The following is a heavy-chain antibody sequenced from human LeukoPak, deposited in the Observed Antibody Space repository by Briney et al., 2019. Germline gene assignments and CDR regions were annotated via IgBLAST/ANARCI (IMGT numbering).Heavy chain of an antibody. CDR2: IYTSGST. Sequence: SQTLSLTCTVSGGSISSGSYYWSWIRQPAGKGLEWIGRIYTSGSTNYNPSLKSRVTISVDTSKNQFSLKLSSVTAADTAVYYCATLFGRYSSGWDRFDYWGQGTLVTVSS. CDR1: GGSISSGSYY. CDR3: ATLFGRYSSGWDRFDY. V-gene: IGHV4-61*02. J-gene: IGHJ4*02. D-gene: IGHD6-19*01.